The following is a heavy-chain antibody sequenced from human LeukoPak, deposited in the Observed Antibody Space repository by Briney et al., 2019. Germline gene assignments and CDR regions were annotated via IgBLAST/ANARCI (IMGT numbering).Heavy chain of an antibody. Sequence: GGSLRLSCVASGFTFSHRAMNWVRQAPGKGLEWVSYFSSTTGEIFYADSVKGRFTISRDNARSSLYLQMNSLRADDTATYYCATAGSGWYSNYFYVDVWGKGTTVTVSS. CDR3: ATAGSGWYSNYFYVDV. CDR2: FSSTTGEI. V-gene: IGHV3-21*06. CDR1: GFTFSHRA. D-gene: IGHD6-19*01. J-gene: IGHJ6*03.